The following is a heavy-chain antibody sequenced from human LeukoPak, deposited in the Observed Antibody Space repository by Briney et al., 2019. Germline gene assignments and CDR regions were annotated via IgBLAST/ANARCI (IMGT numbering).Heavy chain of an antibody. D-gene: IGHD4-11*01. CDR3: ARLRGNYFPDY. CDR2: IFYSGST. V-gene: IGHV4-59*01. J-gene: IGHJ4*02. CDR1: GGSLSSYY. Sequence: SETLSLTCTVSGGSLSSYYWTWIRQPPGKGLEWIAYIFYSGSTNYNPSLKSRVTISVDTSKNQFSLKLSSVTAADTAVYYCARLRGNYFPDYWGQGTLVTVSS.